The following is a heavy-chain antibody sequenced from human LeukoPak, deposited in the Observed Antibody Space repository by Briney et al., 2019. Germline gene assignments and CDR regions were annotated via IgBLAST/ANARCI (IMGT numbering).Heavy chain of an antibody. CDR3: ARDHYSSGSIDY. CDR1: GFIFSDYY. Sequence: GRSLRLSCAASGFIFSDYYMTWIRQAPGKGLEWVSYISSSGSTKYYAGSVKGRFTISRDNAKNSLYLQMNSLRAEDTAVYYCARDHYSSGSIDYWGQGTLVTVSS. D-gene: IGHD6-19*01. V-gene: IGHV3-11*01. J-gene: IGHJ4*02. CDR2: ISSSGSTK.